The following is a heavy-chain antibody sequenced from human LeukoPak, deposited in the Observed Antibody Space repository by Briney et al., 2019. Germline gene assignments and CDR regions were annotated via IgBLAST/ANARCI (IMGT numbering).Heavy chain of an antibody. V-gene: IGHV3-7*01. J-gene: IGHJ3*02. CDR2: IKQDGSEK. CDR1: GFTFSSYW. D-gene: IGHD7-27*01. CDR3: ARRGELGIRRAFDI. Sequence: PGGSLRLSCAASGFTFSSYWMSCVRQAPGKGLEWVANIKQDGSEKYYVDSVKGRFTISRANAKNSLYLQMNSLRAEDTAVYYCARRGELGIRRAFDIWGQGTMVTVSS.